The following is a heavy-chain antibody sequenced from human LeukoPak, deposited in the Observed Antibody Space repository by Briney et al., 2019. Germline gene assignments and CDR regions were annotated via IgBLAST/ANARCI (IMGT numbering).Heavy chain of an antibody. CDR1: GGSLTNYY. J-gene: IGHJ4*02. D-gene: IGHD3-16*01. V-gene: IGHV4-4*09. CDR2: IHSDGTT. Sequence: KPSETLSVTCSVSGGSLTNYYWGWIRQPPGKGLEFIGYIHSDGTTNYDSSLQSRVAISLDTSKIQFSLRLYSVTAADTALYFCARLNFRGGEALHFDSWGQGTLVTVSS. CDR3: ARLNFRGGEALHFDS.